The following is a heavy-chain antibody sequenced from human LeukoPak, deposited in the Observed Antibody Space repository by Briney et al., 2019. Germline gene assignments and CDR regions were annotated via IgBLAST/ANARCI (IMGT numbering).Heavy chain of an antibody. CDR2: ISGSGGAT. CDR1: GFTFNTYG. V-gene: IGHV3-23*01. Sequence: GGTLRLSCAASGFTFNTYGVSWVRQAPGKGLEWVSGISGSGGATYYADSVKGRFTISRDDPHNTLYLQMNSLRAEDTAVYFCARGGVDYYGSGTYYLMYYFDYWGQGPLVTVSS. D-gene: IGHD3-10*01. CDR3: ARGGVDYYGSGTYYLMYYFDY. J-gene: IGHJ4*02.